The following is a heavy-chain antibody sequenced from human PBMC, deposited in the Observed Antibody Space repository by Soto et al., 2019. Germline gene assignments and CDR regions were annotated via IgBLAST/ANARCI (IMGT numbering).Heavy chain of an antibody. V-gene: IGHV4-59*12. J-gene: IGHJ4*02. CDR2: MYNTGST. CDR1: GGSISGYY. Sequence: SETLSLTCTVSGGSISGYYWSWIRQPPGKGLEWIGYMYNTGSTVYNPSFKSRVTISVDRSKNQFSLKLSSVTAADTAVYYCARAGDSSGPVALGYWGQGTLVTVSS. CDR3: ARAGDSSGPVALGY. D-gene: IGHD6-19*01.